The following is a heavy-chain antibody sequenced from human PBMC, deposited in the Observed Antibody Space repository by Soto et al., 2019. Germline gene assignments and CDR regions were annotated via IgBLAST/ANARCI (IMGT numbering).Heavy chain of an antibody. J-gene: IGHJ6*02. CDR1: GFTFSSYW. V-gene: IGHV3-7*01. CDR2: IKQDGSEK. Sequence: PGGSLRLSCAASGFTFSSYWMSWVRQAPGKGLEWVANIKQDGSEKYYVDSVKGRFTIPRDNAKNSLYLQMNSLRAEDTAVYYCARFPDYDYYYYGMDVWGQGTTVTVSS. CDR3: ARFPDYDYYYYGMDV. D-gene: IGHD4-17*01.